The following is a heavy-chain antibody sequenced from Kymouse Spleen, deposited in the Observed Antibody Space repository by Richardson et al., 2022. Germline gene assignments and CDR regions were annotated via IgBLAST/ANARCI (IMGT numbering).Heavy chain of an antibody. V-gene: IGHV3-48*02. D-gene: IGHD3-10*01. CDR3: ARDRSGSYYNWFDP. J-gene: IGHJ5*02. CDR2: ISSSSSTI. CDR1: GFTFSSYS. Sequence: EVQLVESGGGLVQPGGSLRLSCAASGFTFSSYSMNWVRQAPGKGLEWVSYISSSSSTIYYADSVKGRFTISRDNAKNSLYLQMNSLRDEDTAVYYCARDRSGSYYNWFDPWGQGTLVTVSS.